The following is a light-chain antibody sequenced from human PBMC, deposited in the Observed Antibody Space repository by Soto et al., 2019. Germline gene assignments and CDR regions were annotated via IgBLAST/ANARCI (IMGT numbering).Light chain of an antibody. V-gene: IGLV1-40*01. CDR3: QSYDSSLSGRV. Sequence: QSVLTQPPSVSGAPGQRVTISCTGSSSNIGAGYDVHWYQQLPGTAPKLLIYGNSNRPSGVPDRFSGSKSGTSASLASTGRQAEDEAGYYCQSYDSSLSGRVFGTGTKLTVL. J-gene: IGLJ1*01. CDR1: SSNIGAGYD. CDR2: GNS.